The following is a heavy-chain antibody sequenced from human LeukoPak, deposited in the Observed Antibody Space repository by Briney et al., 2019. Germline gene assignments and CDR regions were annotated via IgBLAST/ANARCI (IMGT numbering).Heavy chain of an antibody. CDR1: GFTFSSYN. D-gene: IGHD5-18*01. CDR2: ISSSSSYI. V-gene: IGHV3-21*04. CDR3: ARDEYSYGFPYYYMDV. Sequence: GGSLRLSCAASGFTFSSYNMNWVRQAPGKGLEWVSSISSSSSYIYYADSVKGRFTISRDNAKNSLYLQMNSLRAEDTAVYYCARDEYSYGFPYYYMDVWGKGTTVTVSS. J-gene: IGHJ6*03.